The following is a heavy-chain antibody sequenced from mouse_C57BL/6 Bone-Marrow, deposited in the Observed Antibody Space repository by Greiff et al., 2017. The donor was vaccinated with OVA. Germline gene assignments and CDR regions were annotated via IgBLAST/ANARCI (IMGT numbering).Heavy chain of an antibody. V-gene: IGHV1-74*01. Sequence: VQLQQPGAELVKPGASVKVSCKASGYTFTSYWMHWVKQRPGQGLEWIGRIHPSDSDTNYNQKFKGKATLTADKSSSTAYMQLSSLTSEDSAVYYCANLFITTVVATDYWGQGTTLTVSS. J-gene: IGHJ2*01. CDR1: GYTFTSYW. D-gene: IGHD1-1*01. CDR3: ANLFITTVVATDY. CDR2: IHPSDSDT.